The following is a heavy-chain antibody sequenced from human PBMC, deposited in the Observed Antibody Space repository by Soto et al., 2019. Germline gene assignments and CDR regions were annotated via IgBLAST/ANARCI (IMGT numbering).Heavy chain of an antibody. J-gene: IGHJ5*02. D-gene: IGHD3-16*01. CDR2: IYPGDSDT. V-gene: IGHV5-51*01. CDR3: AREPRYPGGCDP. CDR1: GHSFTSYW. Sequence: SLKISCKGSGHSFTSYWIGWVRQMPGKGLEWMGIIYPGDSDTIYSPSFQGQVTISADKSISTAYLQWSSLKASDTDMYYCAREPRYPGGCDPWGQGTLVTVSS.